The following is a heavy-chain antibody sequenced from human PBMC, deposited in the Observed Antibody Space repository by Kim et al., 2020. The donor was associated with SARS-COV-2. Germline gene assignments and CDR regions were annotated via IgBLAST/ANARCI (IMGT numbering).Heavy chain of an antibody. Sequence: ASVKVSCKASGYTFTGYYMHWVRQAPGQGLEWMGRINPNSGGTNYAQKFPGRVTMTRDTSISTAYMELSRLRSDDTAVYYCARDLPPEVTIFGVVIREYYFDYWGQGTLVTVSS. CDR2: INPNSGGT. CDR3: ARDLPPEVTIFGVVIREYYFDY. J-gene: IGHJ4*02. D-gene: IGHD3-3*01. V-gene: IGHV1-2*06. CDR1: GYTFTGYY.